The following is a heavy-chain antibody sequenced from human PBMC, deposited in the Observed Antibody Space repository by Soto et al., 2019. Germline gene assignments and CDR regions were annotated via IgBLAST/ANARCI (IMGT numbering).Heavy chain of an antibody. Sequence: QVQLVQSGPEVKKPWASVTVSCKTSGYTFTDHGIDWVRQAPGQGLEWVGWVSSYNGNTNYAYNLKDRVIMTTDASTSTAYMELRGLRSDDTAVYYCAREVEGSYSPADFWGQGTPVTVSS. CDR1: GYTFTDHG. J-gene: IGHJ4*02. CDR3: AREVEGSYSPADF. V-gene: IGHV1-18*01. D-gene: IGHD3-10*01. CDR2: VSSYNGNT.